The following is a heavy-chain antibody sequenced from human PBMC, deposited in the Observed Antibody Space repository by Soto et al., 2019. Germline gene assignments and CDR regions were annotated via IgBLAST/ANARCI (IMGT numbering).Heavy chain of an antibody. CDR2: INAGNGNT. CDR1: GYTFTTYA. J-gene: IGHJ4*02. Sequence: ASVKVSCKASGYTFTTYAMHWVRQAPGQRLEWMGWINAGNGNTKYSQKFQGRVTITRDTSASTAYMELSSLRSEDTAVYYCARSIVVVTAADYWGQGTLVTAPQ. D-gene: IGHD2-21*02. CDR3: ARSIVVVTAADY. V-gene: IGHV1-3*01.